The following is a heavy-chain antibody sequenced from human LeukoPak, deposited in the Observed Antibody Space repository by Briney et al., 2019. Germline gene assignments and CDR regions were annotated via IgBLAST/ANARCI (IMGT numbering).Heavy chain of an antibody. D-gene: IGHD1-20*01. CDR3: ARVQYNWNDAWFDP. J-gene: IGHJ5*02. CDR1: GGTFSSYA. Sequence: SVKVSCKASGGTFSSYAISLVRQAPGQGLEWMGRIIPIFGTANYAQKFQGRVTITTDESTSTAYMELSSLRSEDTAVYYCARVQYNWNDAWFDPWGQGTLVTVSS. CDR2: IIPIFGTA. V-gene: IGHV1-69*05.